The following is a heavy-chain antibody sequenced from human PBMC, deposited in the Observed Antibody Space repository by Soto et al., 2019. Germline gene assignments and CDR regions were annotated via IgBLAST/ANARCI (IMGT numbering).Heavy chain of an antibody. Sequence: QVQVVQSGAEVKRPGSSVNVSCKASGGYFNNRQTLNSYLISWVRQAPGQGLECMGGIIPLFGTTNYAQRFQGRGTITADKSTSPTYLELNNVTSDDTAVYYCAKSWGGEIYYYYSAMDGWGPGTTVPVSS. CDR1: GGYFNNRQTLNSYL. CDR2: IIPLFGTT. D-gene: IGHD3-16*01. V-gene: IGHV1-69*06. J-gene: IGHJ6*02. CDR3: AKSWGGEIYYYYSAMDG.